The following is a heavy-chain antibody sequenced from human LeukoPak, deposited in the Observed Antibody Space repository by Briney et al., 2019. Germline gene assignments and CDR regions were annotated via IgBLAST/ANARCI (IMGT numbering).Heavy chain of an antibody. CDR3: AKDIGADYYYDSSGYFI. D-gene: IGHD3-22*01. Sequence: PGGSLRLSCAASGFTFDNYAMHWVREVPGKGLGWVSLISGDGDSTYYPDSVKGRFTISRDNSKNSLYLQMNSLRTEDTALYYCAKDIGADYYYDSSGYFIWGQGTMVTVSS. CDR1: GFTFDNYA. CDR2: ISGDGDST. V-gene: IGHV3-43*02. J-gene: IGHJ3*02.